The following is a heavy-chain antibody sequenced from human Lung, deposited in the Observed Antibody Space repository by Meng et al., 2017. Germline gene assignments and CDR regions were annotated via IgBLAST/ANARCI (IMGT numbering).Heavy chain of an antibody. D-gene: IGHD4-11*01. CDR3: ARGPTTMAHDFDY. Sequence: QVQQQRVALGLLKPSESRSLSCVVSGGSFSDYCWSWIRQPPGKGLEWIGEINHSGSTNYNPSLESRATISVDTSQNNLSLKLSSVTAADSAVYYCARGPTTMAHDFDYWGQGTLVTVSS. CDR1: GGSFSDYC. J-gene: IGHJ4*02. V-gene: IGHV4-34*01. CDR2: INHSGST.